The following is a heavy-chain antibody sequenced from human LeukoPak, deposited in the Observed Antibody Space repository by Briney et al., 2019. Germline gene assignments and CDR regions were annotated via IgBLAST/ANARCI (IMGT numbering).Heavy chain of an antibody. Sequence: TSVKVSCKTSGYTFIGYYMNWVRQAPGQGLEWMGWINPNSGGTNYAQKFQGRVTMTRDTSISTAYMELSRLRSDDTAVYYCAREWSLMVRGSHSTVNWFDPWGQGTLVTVSS. D-gene: IGHD3-10*01. CDR1: GYTFIGYY. V-gene: IGHV1-2*02. J-gene: IGHJ5*02. CDR3: AREWSLMVRGSHSTVNWFDP. CDR2: INPNSGGT.